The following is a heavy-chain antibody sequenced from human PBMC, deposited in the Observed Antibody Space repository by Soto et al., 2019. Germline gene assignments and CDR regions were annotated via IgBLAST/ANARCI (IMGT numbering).Heavy chain of an antibody. CDR3: ARFVLWFGEFNY. CDR1: GVSVRSDGYY. V-gene: IGHV4-31*03. CDR2: IYYSGST. D-gene: IGHD3-10*01. Sequence: SETLSLTCTVSGVSVRSDGYYWSWIRQHPGKGLEWIGYIYYSGSTYYNPSLKSRVTISVDTFKNQFSLKLSSVTAADTAVYYCARFVLWFGEFNYWGQGTLVTVSS. J-gene: IGHJ4*02.